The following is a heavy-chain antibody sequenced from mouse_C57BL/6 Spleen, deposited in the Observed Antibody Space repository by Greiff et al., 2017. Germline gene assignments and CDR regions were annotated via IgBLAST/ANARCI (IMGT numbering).Heavy chain of an antibody. V-gene: IGHV1-55*01. Sequence: QVQLQQPGAELVKPGASVKMSCKASGYTFTSYWITWVKQRPGQGLEWIGDIYPGSGSTNYNEKFKSKATLTVDTSSSTAYMQLSSLTSEDSAVYYCARWYYGSRENAWFAYWGQGTLVTVSA. CDR1: GYTFTSYW. D-gene: IGHD1-1*01. J-gene: IGHJ3*01. CDR3: ARWYYGSRENAWFAY. CDR2: IYPGSGST.